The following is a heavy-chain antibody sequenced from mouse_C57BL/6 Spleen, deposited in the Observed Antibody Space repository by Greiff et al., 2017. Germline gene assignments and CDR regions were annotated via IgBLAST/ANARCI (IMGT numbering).Heavy chain of an antibody. V-gene: IGHV5-17*01. J-gene: IGHJ1*03. CDR1: GFTFSDYG. D-gene: IGHD1-1*01. CDR2: ISSGSSTI. CDR3: ARKNYEDYWYFDV. Sequence: EVKLVESGGGLVKPGGSLKLSCAASGFTFSDYGMHWVRQAPEKGLEWVAYISSGSSTIYYADTVKGRFTISRDNAKNTLCLQMTSLRSEDTAMYYCARKNYEDYWYFDVWGTGTTVTVSS.